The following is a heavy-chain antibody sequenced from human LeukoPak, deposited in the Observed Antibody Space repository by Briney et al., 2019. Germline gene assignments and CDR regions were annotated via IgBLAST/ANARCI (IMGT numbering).Heavy chain of an antibody. V-gene: IGHV3-23*01. J-gene: IGHJ6*02. Sequence: GGSLRLSCAASGFTFSNYAMNWVRQAPGKGLEWVSAVSGSGGSTYYADSVKGRFTISRDSSKSTLSLQMNSLRAEDTAMYYCAKTSREGSGTYFDFYYGLDVWGQGTTVIVSS. CDR1: GFTFSNYA. D-gene: IGHD1-26*01. CDR3: AKTSREGSGTYFDFYYGLDV. CDR2: VSGSGGST.